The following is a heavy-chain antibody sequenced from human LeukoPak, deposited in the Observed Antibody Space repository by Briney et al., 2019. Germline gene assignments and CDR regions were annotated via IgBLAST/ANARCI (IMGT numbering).Heavy chain of an antibody. CDR2: ISGSGGST. D-gene: IGHD3-22*01. CDR1: GFTFSSYA. Sequence: GGSLRLSCAASGFTFSSYAMSWVRQAPGKGLEWVSAISGSGGSTYYADSVKGRFTISRDNSKNTLYLQMNSLRAEDTAVYYCAKTPKHNRYYYDSSGSLAFDIWGQGTMVTVSS. CDR3: AKTPKHNRYYYDSSGSLAFDI. V-gene: IGHV3-23*01. J-gene: IGHJ3*02.